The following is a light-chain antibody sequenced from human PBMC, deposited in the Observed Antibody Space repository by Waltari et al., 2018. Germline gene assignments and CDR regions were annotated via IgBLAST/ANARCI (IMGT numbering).Light chain of an antibody. CDR1: QGISNS. V-gene: IGKV1-NL1*01. J-gene: IGKJ1*01. CDR3: QQYYSTPWT. Sequence: DIQMTQSPSSLSASLGDRVTITCRGSQGISNSLAWYQQKPGNAPKLLLYAASRLESGVPARFSGSGAGTDYTLTISSLQPEDFATYYCQQYYSTPWTFGQGTKVEIK. CDR2: AAS.